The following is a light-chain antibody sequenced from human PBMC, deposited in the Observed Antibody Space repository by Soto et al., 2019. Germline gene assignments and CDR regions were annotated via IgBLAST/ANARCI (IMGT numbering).Light chain of an antibody. CDR3: QQYGRSPPWT. Sequence: EIVLTQSPGTLSLSPGERATLSCRASQSVSSIYLAWYQQKPGQAPRLLIYGASSRATGIPDRFSGSGSGTDFTLTISRLEPEDFAVYYCQQYGRSPPWTFGQGTKVEIK. V-gene: IGKV3-20*01. CDR1: QSVSSIY. CDR2: GAS. J-gene: IGKJ1*01.